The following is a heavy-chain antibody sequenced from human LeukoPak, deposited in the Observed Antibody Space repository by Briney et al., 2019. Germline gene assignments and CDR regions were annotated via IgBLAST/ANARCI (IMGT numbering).Heavy chain of an antibody. CDR2: NSYSGST. Sequence: PSETLSLTCTVSGVSISTYAWSWIRQPPGKGLEWIGDNSYSGSTSYNPSLRSRGTISVDTSKTQFSLKLSSVTAADTAVYYCAADGNFDLWGRGTLVTVSS. V-gene: IGHV4-59*01. CDR1: GVSISTYA. J-gene: IGHJ2*01. CDR3: AADGNFDL. D-gene: IGHD1-26*01.